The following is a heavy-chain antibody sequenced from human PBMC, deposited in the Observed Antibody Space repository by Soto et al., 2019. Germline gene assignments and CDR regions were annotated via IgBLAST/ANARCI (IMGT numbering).Heavy chain of an antibody. CDR2: ISGSGGST. D-gene: IGHD3-22*01. CDR3: AKDPGSYYDSSGYYMDY. V-gene: IGHV3-23*01. Sequence: QLLESGGGLVQPGGSLRLSCAASGFTFSSYAMSWVRQAPGKGLEWVSAISGSGGSTFYADSVKGRFTISRDNSKNTLYLQMNSLRAEDTAVYYCAKDPGSYYDSSGYYMDYWGQGTLVTVSS. CDR1: GFTFSSYA. J-gene: IGHJ4*02.